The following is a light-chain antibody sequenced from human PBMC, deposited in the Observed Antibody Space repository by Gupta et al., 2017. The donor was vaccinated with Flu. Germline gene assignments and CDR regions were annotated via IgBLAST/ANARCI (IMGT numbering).Light chain of an antibody. J-gene: IGKJ1*01. Sequence: EIVLTQSPGTLSLSPGERAPLSCRASQSVYSVYLAWYQQKPGQAPRLLIYGASSRATDIPDSCSGSGSGADFMLTISRLGPEEFAVYYCLQEGISPRTFGEGTKVEIK. CDR3: LQEGISPRT. V-gene: IGKV3-20*01. CDR2: GAS. CDR1: QSVYSVY.